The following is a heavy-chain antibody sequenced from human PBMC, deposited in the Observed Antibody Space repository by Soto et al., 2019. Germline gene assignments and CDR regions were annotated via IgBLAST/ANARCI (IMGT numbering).Heavy chain of an antibody. CDR2: IYHSGST. J-gene: IGHJ4*02. D-gene: IGHD3-22*01. Sequence: SETLSLTCAVSGGSISSGGYSWSWIRQPPGKGLEWIGYIYHSGSTYYNPSLKSRVTISVDRSKNQFSLKLSSVTAADTAVYYCARGSTWDYYDSSGYSEEYYFDYWGQGTLVTVLL. V-gene: IGHV4-30-2*01. CDR1: GGSISSGGYS. CDR3: ARGSTWDYYDSSGYSEEYYFDY.